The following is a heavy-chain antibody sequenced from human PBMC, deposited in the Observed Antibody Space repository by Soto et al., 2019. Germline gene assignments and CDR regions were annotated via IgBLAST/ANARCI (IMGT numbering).Heavy chain of an antibody. D-gene: IGHD2-8*01. J-gene: IGHJ4*02. V-gene: IGHV1-18*01. CDR3: ARGPEIRCTAYFDY. Sequence: QVQLVQSGAEVKTQGASVKVSCNDSSFPFTDYCFTWVRQAPGEGLEWMGWISAYTGNTNYAQKVQGRVARSTHTSTSTAYLALRSLSSDSTAVYYFARGPEIRCTAYFDYWGQGPLVTVSS. CDR2: ISAYTGNT. CDR1: SFPFTDYC.